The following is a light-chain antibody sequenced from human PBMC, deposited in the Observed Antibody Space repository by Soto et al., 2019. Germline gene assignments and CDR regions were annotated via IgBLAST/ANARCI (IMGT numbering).Light chain of an antibody. J-gene: IGKJ1*01. V-gene: IGKV1-5*03. Sequence: DIQMTQSPSTLSASVGDRVTITCRASETISTSLAWYQQKPGKAPKLLIYKASTLESAVPSRFSGSGSGTEFTLTISSLQPDDFATYYCQQYNNYSTFGQGTKVEIK. CDR2: KAS. CDR1: ETISTS. CDR3: QQYNNYST.